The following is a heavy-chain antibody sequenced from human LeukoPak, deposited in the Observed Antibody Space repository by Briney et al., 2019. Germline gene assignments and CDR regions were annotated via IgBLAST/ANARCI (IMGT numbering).Heavy chain of an antibody. D-gene: IGHD2-2*01. CDR1: GYTFTSYG. CDR2: ISAYNGNT. J-gene: IGHJ6*02. V-gene: IGHV1-18*01. CDR3: ARDMPEYCSSTSCYRPNYYYGMDV. Sequence: GASVKVSCKASGYTFTSYGISWVRQAPGQGLEWMGWISAYNGNTNYAQKLQGRVTMTTDTSTSTAYMELSSLRSEDTAVYYCARDMPEYCSSTSCYRPNYYYGMDVWGQGTTVTVSS.